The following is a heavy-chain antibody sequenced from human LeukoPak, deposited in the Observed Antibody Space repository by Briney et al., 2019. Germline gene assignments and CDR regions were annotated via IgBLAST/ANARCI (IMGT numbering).Heavy chain of an antibody. V-gene: IGHV3-53*05. CDR1: GFTVRSNY. CDR2: LYSGGST. J-gene: IGHJ6*02. Sequence: PGGSLRLSCAASGFTVRSNYMSWVRQAPGKGLEWVSVLYSGGSTYYADSVKGRFTISRDNSKNTLYPQMSSLSAEDTAVYFCVRGYSFGPYGMDVWGQGTTVTVSS. CDR3: VRGYSFGPYGMDV. D-gene: IGHD2-15*01.